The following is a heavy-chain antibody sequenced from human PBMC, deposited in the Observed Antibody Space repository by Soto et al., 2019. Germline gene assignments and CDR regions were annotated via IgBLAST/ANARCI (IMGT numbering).Heavy chain of an antibody. D-gene: IGHD5-18*01. V-gene: IGHV4-30-4*01. Sequence: SETLSLTCTVSGGSISSGDYYWSWIRQPPGKGLEWIGYIYYSGSTYYNPSLKSRVTISVDTSKNQFSLKLSSVTAADTAVYYCARDSWGDGSYGPHWFDPWGQGTLVTVSS. CDR3: ARDSWGDGSYGPHWFDP. CDR1: GGSISSGDYY. CDR2: IYYSGST. J-gene: IGHJ5*02.